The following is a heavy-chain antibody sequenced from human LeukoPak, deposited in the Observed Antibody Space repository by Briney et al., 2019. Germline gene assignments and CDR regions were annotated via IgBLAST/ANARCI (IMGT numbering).Heavy chain of an antibody. CDR2: IYYSGST. Sequence: SETLSLTCTVSGGSISSSSYYWGWIRQPPGKGLEWIGSIYYSGSTYYNPSLKSRVTISVDTSKNQFSLKLSSVTAADTAVYYCARDHGWGATAEAFDIWGQGTMVTVSS. CDR1: GGSISSSSYY. J-gene: IGHJ3*02. CDR3: ARDHGWGATAEAFDI. D-gene: IGHD1-26*01. V-gene: IGHV4-39*07.